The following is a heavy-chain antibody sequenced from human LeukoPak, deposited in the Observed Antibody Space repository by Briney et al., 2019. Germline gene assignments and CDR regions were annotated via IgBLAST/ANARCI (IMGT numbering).Heavy chain of an antibody. V-gene: IGHV4-59*01. CDR3: ARERLGYYDRSGLDY. CDR1: GGSISSYY. J-gene: IGHJ4*02. Sequence: TSETLSLTCTVSGGSISSYYWNWIRQPPGKGLEWIGYIYYSGSTNYNPSLKSRVTTSVDTSKNQFSLKLSSVTAADTAVYYCARERLGYYDRSGLDYWGQGTLATVSS. D-gene: IGHD3-22*01. CDR2: IYYSGST.